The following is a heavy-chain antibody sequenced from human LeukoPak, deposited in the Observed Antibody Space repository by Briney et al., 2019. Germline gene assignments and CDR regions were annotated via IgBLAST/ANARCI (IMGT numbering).Heavy chain of an antibody. J-gene: IGHJ6*02. D-gene: IGHD3-3*01. CDR2: ISANGGTT. Sequence: GGSLRLSCAASGFTFSSHAMHWVRQAPGKGLEYVAAISANGGTTYYADSVKGRFTISRDNSKNTLYLQMGSLRPEDMAVYYCARVRPERITIFGVVNPYGMDVWGQGTTVTVSS. CDR3: ARVRPERITIFGVVNPYGMDV. V-gene: IGHV3-64*02. CDR1: GFTFSSHA.